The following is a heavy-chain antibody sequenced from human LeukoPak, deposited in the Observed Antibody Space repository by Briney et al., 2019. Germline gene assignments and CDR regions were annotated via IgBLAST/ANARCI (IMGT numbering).Heavy chain of an antibody. CDR3: ARVGVVVAATGNLWFDP. CDR1: GFTFSSYE. Sequence: GGSLRLSCAASGFTFSSYEMNWVRQAPGKGLEWVSYISSSGSTIYYADSVKGRFTISRDNAKNSLYLQMNSLRAEDTAVYYCARVGVVVAATGNLWFDPWGQGTLVTVSS. J-gene: IGHJ5*02. CDR2: ISSSGSTI. D-gene: IGHD2-15*01. V-gene: IGHV3-48*03.